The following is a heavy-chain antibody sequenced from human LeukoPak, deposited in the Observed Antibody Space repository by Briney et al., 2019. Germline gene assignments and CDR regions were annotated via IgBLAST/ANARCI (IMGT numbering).Heavy chain of an antibody. V-gene: IGHV3-23*01. CDR3: AKGSGYDSSGYIPY. CDR2: ISGSGGST. Sequence: GGSLRLSCAASGFTFSSYAMSWVRQAPGKGLEWVSTISGSGGSTYYADSVKGRFTISRDNSKNTLYLRMNSLRAEDTAVYYCAKGSGYDSSGYIPYWGQGTLVTVSS. J-gene: IGHJ4*02. D-gene: IGHD3-22*01. CDR1: GFTFSSYA.